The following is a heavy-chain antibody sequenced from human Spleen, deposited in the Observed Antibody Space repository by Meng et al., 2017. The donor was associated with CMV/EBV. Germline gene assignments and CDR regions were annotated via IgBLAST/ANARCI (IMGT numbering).Heavy chain of an antibody. V-gene: IGHV4-30-4*08. D-gene: IGHD6-13*01. CDR2: INHSGST. CDR1: GGPISGGDFY. J-gene: IGHJ4*02. CDR3: ARGLNIAAAGTDY. Sequence: VQLQESAPGLWQPSQTLSRICTVSGGPISGGDFYWTWIRQPPGKGLEWIGEINHSGSTNYNPSLKSRVTISVDTSKNQFSLKLSSVTAADTAVYYCARGLNIAAAGTDYWGQGTLVTVPS.